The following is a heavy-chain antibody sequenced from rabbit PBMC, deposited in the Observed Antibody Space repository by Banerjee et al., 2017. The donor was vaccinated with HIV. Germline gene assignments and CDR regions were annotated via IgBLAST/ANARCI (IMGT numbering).Heavy chain of an antibody. CDR1: GFSFSNKYV. D-gene: IGHD1-1*01. J-gene: IGHJ6*01. CDR2: INTSSGNT. CDR3: ARASGSAYGMDL. V-gene: IGHV1S45*01. Sequence: QEQLEESGGGLVKPEGSLTLTCKASGFSFSNKYVMCWVRQAPGKGLEWIACINTSSGNTVYASWAKGRFTISKASWTTVTLQMTSLTAADTASYFCARASGSAYGMDLWGPGTLVTVS.